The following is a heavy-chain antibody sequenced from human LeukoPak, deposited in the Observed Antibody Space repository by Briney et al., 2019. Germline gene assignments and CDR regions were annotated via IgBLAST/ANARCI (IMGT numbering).Heavy chain of an antibody. J-gene: IGHJ4*02. CDR3: ARDRLGYCSSTSCEDY. CDR1: GGSFSGYY. Sequence: ETLSLTCAVYGGSFSGYYWSWVRQAPGKGLEWVSYISSSSSSIYYADSVKGRFTISRDNGKNSLYLQMNSLRAEDTAVYYCARDRLGYCSSTSCEDYWGQGTLVTVSS. V-gene: IGHV3-48*01. D-gene: IGHD2-2*01. CDR2: ISSSSSSI.